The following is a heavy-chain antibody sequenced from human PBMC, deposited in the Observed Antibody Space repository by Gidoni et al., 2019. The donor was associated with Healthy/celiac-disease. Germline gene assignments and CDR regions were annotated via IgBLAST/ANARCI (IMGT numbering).Heavy chain of an antibody. Sequence: EVQLVESGGGLVKPGGSLRLSCAASGFTFSSYSMNWVRQAPGKGLEWVSSISSSSSYIYYADSVKGRFTIARDNAKNSLYLQMNSLRAEDTAVYYCARFYDSSGYYYGNDYWGQGTLVTVSS. J-gene: IGHJ4*02. CDR3: ARFYDSSGYYYGNDY. D-gene: IGHD3-22*01. CDR1: GFTFSSYS. CDR2: ISSSSSYI. V-gene: IGHV3-21*01.